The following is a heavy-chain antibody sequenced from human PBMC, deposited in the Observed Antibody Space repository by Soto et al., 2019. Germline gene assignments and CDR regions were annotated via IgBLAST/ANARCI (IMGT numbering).Heavy chain of an antibody. J-gene: IGHJ4*02. CDR2: ISSTGSGT. V-gene: IGHV3-48*03. CDR3: VRDLHEPLATDALRVAN. CDR1: GFTFSSYE. Sequence: EMQLVESGGGLVQPGGSLRLSCAASGFTFSSYEMHWVRQAPGKGLECISYISSTGSGTLYADSVRGRFTMYRDNTKNSVSLQMSSLRAEDTAVYYCVRDLHEPLATDALRVANWGQGTQVTVSS. D-gene: IGHD2-8*02.